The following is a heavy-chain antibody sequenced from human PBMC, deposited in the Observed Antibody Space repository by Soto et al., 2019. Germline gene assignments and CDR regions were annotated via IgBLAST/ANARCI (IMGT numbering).Heavy chain of an antibody. CDR2: IYASGYT. J-gene: IGHJ5*02. D-gene: IGHD5-18*01. Sequence: QVQLQESGPRLVKPSQTLSLTCTVSGASVSTGAYYWGWVRQRPGRGLEWIGYIYASGYTYYNTSLKSRLTISLDRSNNQFSLGLTSVTAADTAVYYCVRAVRHTAMVYPWFDPWGQGTLVTVSS. CDR1: GASVSTGAYY. V-gene: IGHV4-31*03. CDR3: VRAVRHTAMVYPWFDP.